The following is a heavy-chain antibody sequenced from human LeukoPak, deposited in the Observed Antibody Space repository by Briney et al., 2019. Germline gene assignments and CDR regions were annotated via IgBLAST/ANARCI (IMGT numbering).Heavy chain of an antibody. CDR2: ISSSSSYI. CDR3: AGGFWSGYYPNWLDP. V-gene: IGHV3-21*01. CDR1: GFTFNSYS. J-gene: IGHJ5*02. Sequence: PGGSLRLSCAASGFTFNSYSMNWVRQAPGKGLEWVSSISSSSSYIYYADSVKGRFTISRDNAKNSLYLQMNSLRAEDTAVYYCAGGFWSGYYPNWLDPWGQGTLVTVSS. D-gene: IGHD3-3*01.